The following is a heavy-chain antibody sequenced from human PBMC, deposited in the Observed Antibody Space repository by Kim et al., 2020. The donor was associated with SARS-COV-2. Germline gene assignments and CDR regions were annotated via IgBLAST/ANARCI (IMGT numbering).Heavy chain of an antibody. Sequence: GGSLRLSCAASGFTFSNYAMSWVRQAPGKGLEWVSAIGGSDGRTYYTDSVKGRFTISRDNSKNTVYLQMNSLRAEDTAIYYCAKDRGVRKLSFDHWGQGTLVTVSS. V-gene: IGHV3-23*01. CDR2: IGGSDGRT. CDR3: AKDRGVRKLSFDH. J-gene: IGHJ4*02. D-gene: IGHD3-10*01. CDR1: GFTFSNYA.